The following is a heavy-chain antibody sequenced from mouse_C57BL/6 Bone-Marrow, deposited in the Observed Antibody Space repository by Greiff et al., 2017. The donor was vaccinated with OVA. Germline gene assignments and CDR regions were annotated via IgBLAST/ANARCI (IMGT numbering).Heavy chain of an antibody. CDR1: GFTFSSYT. Sequence: VQLMESGGGLVKPGGSLKLSCAASGFTFSSYTMSWVRQTPEKRLEWVATISGGGGNTYYPDSVKGRFTISRDNAKNTLYLQMSSLRSEDTALYYCAREGNYDYDGAWFAYWGQGTLVTVSA. CDR2: ISGGGGNT. J-gene: IGHJ3*01. V-gene: IGHV5-9*01. CDR3: AREGNYDYDGAWFAY. D-gene: IGHD2-4*01.